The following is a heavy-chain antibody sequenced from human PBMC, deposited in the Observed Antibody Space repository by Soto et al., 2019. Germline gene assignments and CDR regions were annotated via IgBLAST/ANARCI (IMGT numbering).Heavy chain of an antibody. D-gene: IGHD2-2*02. Sequence: QEQLVESGGGVVQPGRSLRLSCAASGFTFNTYGMHWVRQAPGKGLEWVAVISYDGSDKYYADSVKGRFIISRDNSKNTLYLQMNSLRAEDTAIYYCAKSPNFYCSSPNCYKFYFDFWGQGALVTVFS. V-gene: IGHV3-30*18. CDR3: AKSPNFYCSSPNCYKFYFDF. CDR1: GFTFNTYG. J-gene: IGHJ4*02. CDR2: ISYDGSDK.